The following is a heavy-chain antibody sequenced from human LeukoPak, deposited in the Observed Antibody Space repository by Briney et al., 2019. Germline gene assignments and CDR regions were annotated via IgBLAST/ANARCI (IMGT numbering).Heavy chain of an antibody. J-gene: IGHJ4*02. CDR2: IYPGDSDT. CDR3: ARHLWEGCGGGSCYPLPADY. V-gene: IGHV5-51*01. Sequence: GESLKISCKGSGYSFTSYWIGWVRQMPGKGLEWMGIIYPGDSDTRYSPSFQGQVTISADKSISTAYLQWSSLKASVTAMYYCARHLWEGCGGGSCYPLPADYWGQGTLVTVSS. D-gene: IGHD2-15*01. CDR1: GYSFTSYW.